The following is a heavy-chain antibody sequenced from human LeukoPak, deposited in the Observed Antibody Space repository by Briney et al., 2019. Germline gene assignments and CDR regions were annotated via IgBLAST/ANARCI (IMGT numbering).Heavy chain of an antibody. Sequence: GGSLRLSCAASGFTFSSYAMSWVRQAPGKGLEWVSAISGSGGSTYYADSVKGRFTISRDNSKNTLYLQMNSLRAEDTAVYYCAIIDDYGDYGGYWGQGTQVTVSS. D-gene: IGHD4-17*01. CDR2: ISGSGGST. CDR1: GFTFSSYA. V-gene: IGHV3-23*01. J-gene: IGHJ4*02. CDR3: AIIDDYGDYGGY.